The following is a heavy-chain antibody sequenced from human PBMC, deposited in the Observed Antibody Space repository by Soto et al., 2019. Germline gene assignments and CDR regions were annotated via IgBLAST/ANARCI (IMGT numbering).Heavy chain of an antibody. CDR2: INHSGST. Sequence: SETLSLTCSVYGGCFCGYYWSWIRQHPGEGLEWIGEINHSGSTNYNPSLKSRVTISVDTSKNQFSLKLSSVTAADTAVYYCARSGGPASGRDYYYGMDGWGQGTTVTISS. CDR3: ARSGGPASGRDYYYGMDG. J-gene: IGHJ6*02. CDR1: GGCFCGYY. D-gene: IGHD2-2*01. V-gene: IGHV4-34*01.